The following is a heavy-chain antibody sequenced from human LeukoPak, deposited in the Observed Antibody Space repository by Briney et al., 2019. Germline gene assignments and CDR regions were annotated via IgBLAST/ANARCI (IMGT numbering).Heavy chain of an antibody. CDR2: IKTDGSEI. D-gene: IGHD3-22*01. CDR3: ATYSSLNRREFQY. V-gene: IGHV3-7*01. J-gene: IGHJ1*01. Sequence: GGSLRLSCEGSGFTFSNYWMGWVRQAPGKGLQCVANIKTDGSEIYYVDSVKGRFTISRDNAKNSLYLQMNSLRAEDTAVYYCATYSSLNRREFQYWGQGTLLTVSS. CDR1: GFTFSNYW.